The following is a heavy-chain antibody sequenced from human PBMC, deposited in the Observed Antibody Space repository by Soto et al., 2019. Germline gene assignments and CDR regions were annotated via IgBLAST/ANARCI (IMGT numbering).Heavy chain of an antibody. J-gene: IGHJ4*02. CDR1: EGTFNSYA. Sequence: QAQVVQSGAEVRKPGSSVKLSCKASEGTFNSYAIAWVRQAPGQGLEWMGGIIPYYNTLNYAQKFQDRVTITADDSTNTVYMELSSMRSDDKAVYFCASGASRWYPYFFDSWGQGTLVTVSS. D-gene: IGHD6-13*01. CDR3: ASGASRWYPYFFDS. CDR2: IIPYYNTL. V-gene: IGHV1-69*01.